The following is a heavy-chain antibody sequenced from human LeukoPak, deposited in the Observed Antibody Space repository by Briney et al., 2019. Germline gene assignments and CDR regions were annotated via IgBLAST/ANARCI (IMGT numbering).Heavy chain of an antibody. CDR3: ARIRCGHSGSVCYNH. V-gene: IGHV4-34*01. J-gene: IGHJ1*01. CDR2: ISHTEGT. CDR1: GVSINDYY. Sequence: PSETTSLTCGVFGVSINDYYWSWIRQSPGKGLEWIGEISHTEGTRYNPSLESRVTMSVGTSENQLSLKLIFVTAADTAVYYCARIRCGHSGSVCYNHWGLGTLVTVSS. D-gene: IGHD3-9*01.